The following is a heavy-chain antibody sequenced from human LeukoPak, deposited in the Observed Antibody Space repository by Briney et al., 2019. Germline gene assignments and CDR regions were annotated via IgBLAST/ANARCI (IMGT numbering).Heavy chain of an antibody. V-gene: IGHV1-46*01. J-gene: IGHJ4*02. D-gene: IGHD3-22*01. Sequence: ASVTVSCKASGYTFTSYYMHWVRQAPGQGLEWMGIINPSGGSTSYAQKFQGRVTMTRDMSTSTVYMELSSLRSEDTAVYYCARDGAPYYYDSSGYYHLEYWGQGTLVTVSS. CDR3: ARDGAPYYYDSSGYYHLEY. CDR2: INPSGGST. CDR1: GYTFTSYY.